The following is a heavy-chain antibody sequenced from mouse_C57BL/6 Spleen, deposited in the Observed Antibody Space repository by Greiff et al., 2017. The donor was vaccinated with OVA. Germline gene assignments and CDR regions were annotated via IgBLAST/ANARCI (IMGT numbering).Heavy chain of an antibody. D-gene: IGHD1-1*01. CDR1: GYTFTSYW. CDR3: AREGLLRYYFDY. Sequence: QVQLQQPGAELVKPGASAKMSCKASGYTFTSYWITWVKQRPGQGLEWIGDIYPGSGSTNYNEKFKSKATLTVDTSSSTAYMQLSSLTSEDSAVYYCAREGLLRYYFDYWGQGTTLTVSS. CDR2: IYPGSGST. J-gene: IGHJ2*01. V-gene: IGHV1-55*01.